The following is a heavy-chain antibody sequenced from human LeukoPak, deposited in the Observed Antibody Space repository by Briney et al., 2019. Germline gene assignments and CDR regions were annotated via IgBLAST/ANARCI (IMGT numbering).Heavy chain of an antibody. D-gene: IGHD6-6*01. V-gene: IGHV4-59*08. CDR3: ARRVPDYYYGMDV. J-gene: IGHJ6*02. CDR2: IYYSVST. Sequence: PESLSLTCALPGGSRSSYYWSWVRPPPGGGLGWVGSIYYSVSTNYNPSLKSRATISVNTSKNQCSLKLSSVTAADTAVYYCARRVPDYYYGMDVWGQGTTVTVSS. CDR1: GGSRSSYY.